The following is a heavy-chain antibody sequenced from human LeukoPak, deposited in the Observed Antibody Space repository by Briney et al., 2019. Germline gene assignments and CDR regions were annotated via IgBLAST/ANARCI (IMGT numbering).Heavy chain of an antibody. CDR3: AKDRWLSAQYGSGTYYSRGYFDY. J-gene: IGHJ4*02. CDR2: ISGSGGST. D-gene: IGHD3-10*01. Sequence: PGGTLRLSCAASGFTFSFYGMSWVRQAPGKGLEWVSAISGSGGSTYYADSVKGRFTISRDNSKNTLYLQMNSLRAEDTAVYYCAKDRWLSAQYGSGTYYSRGYFDYWGQGTLVTVSS. CDR1: GFTFSFYG. V-gene: IGHV3-23*01.